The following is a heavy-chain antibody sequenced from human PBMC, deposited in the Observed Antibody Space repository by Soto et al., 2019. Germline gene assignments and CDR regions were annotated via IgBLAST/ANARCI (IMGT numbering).Heavy chain of an antibody. CDR2: IIPKFGTT. CDR3: ARASGRGWYGWFDL. D-gene: IGHD6-19*01. CDR1: GDTFSSHG. V-gene: IGHV1-69*13. J-gene: IGHJ5*02. Sequence: SVQVSCKASGDTFSSHGISWVRQAPGQGLEYMGGIIPKFGTTNYAQKFRGRVTITADESTSTADMEVSSLRYEDTALYCWARASGRGWYGWFDLWGQGTLVTVSS.